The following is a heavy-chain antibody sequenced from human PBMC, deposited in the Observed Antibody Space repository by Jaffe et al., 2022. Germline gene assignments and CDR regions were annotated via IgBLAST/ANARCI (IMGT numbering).Heavy chain of an antibody. D-gene: IGHD2-2*01. CDR2: IYYSGST. CDR3: ARDICSSTSCYEGMLYMDV. J-gene: IGHJ6*03. Sequence: QVQLQESGPGLVKPSETLSLTCTVSGGSVSSGSYYWSWIRQPPGKGLEWIGYIYYSGSTNYNPSLKSRVTISVDTSKNQFSLKLSSVTAADTAVYYCARDICSSTSCYEGMLYMDVWGKGTTVTVSS. V-gene: IGHV4-61*01. CDR1: GGSVSSGSYY.